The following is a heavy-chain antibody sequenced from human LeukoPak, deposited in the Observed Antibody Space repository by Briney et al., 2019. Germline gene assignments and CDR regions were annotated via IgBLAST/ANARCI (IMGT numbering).Heavy chain of an antibody. Sequence: GGSLRLSCAASGFTFSSYAMSWVRQAPGKGLEWVANIKHDGSEKYYVDSVKGRFTISRDNAKNSLYLQMNSLRAEDTAVYYCAREGSDFWGEYYMDVWGKGTTVTVSS. CDR1: GFTFSSYA. V-gene: IGHV3-7*01. J-gene: IGHJ6*03. CDR3: AREGSDFWGEYYMDV. D-gene: IGHD3-3*01. CDR2: IKHDGSEK.